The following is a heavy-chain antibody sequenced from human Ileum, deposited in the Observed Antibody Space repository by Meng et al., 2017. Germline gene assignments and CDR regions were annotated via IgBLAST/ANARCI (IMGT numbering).Heavy chain of an antibody. Sequence: GESLKISCAASGFTFSYHYMDWVRQAPGKGLEWVGRTRNNANSYTTEYAAYVKGRFTNSRDDSKNSLYLQMNRLKTEDTAVYYCARGGYRSSWYMGHCCYYYGMDVWGQGTTVTVSS. CDR1: GFTFSYHY. CDR3: ARGGYRSSWYMGHCCYYYGMDV. J-gene: IGHJ6*02. CDR2: TRNNANSYTT. D-gene: IGHD6-13*01. V-gene: IGHV3-72*01.